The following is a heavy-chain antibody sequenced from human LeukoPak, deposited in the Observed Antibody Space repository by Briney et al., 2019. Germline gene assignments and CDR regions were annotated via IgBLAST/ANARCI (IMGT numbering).Heavy chain of an antibody. CDR1: GFTFSSYG. CDR3: ASLGIAAAGFDY. CDR2: IWYDGSNK. J-gene: IGHJ4*02. Sequence: AGGSLRLSCAASGFTFSSYGMHWVRQAPGKGLEWVAVIWYDGSNKYYADSVKGRFTISRDNSKNTLYLQMNSLRAEDTAVYYCASLGIAAAGFDYWGQGTLVTVSS. V-gene: IGHV3-33*01. D-gene: IGHD6-13*01.